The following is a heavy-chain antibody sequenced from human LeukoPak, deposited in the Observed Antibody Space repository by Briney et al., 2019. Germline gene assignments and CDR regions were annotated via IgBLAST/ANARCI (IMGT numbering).Heavy chain of an antibody. V-gene: IGHV3-23*01. CDR2: ISDMGRST. CDR3: AKRGVVIRVILVGFHKEAYYFDS. Sequence: GGSLRLSCALSGITLINYGMSWVRQAPGKGLEWVAGISDMGRSTNYADSVKGRFTISRDNPTNTLYLQMNSLRAEDTAVYFCAKRGVVIRVILVGFHKEAYYFDSWGQGALVPVS. J-gene: IGHJ4*02. CDR1: GITLINYG. D-gene: IGHD2-15*01.